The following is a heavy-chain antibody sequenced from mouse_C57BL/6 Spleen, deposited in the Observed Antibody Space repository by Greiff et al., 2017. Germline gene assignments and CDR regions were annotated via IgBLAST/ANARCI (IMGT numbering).Heavy chain of an antibody. CDR2: IDPNSGGT. Sequence: QVQLQQPGAELVKPGASVKLSCKASGYTFTSYWMHWVKQRPGRGLEWIGRIDPNSGGTKYNEKFKSKATLTVDKSSSPAYMQLSSLTYEDSAVYFCERGGQLRPPGAMDYWGQGTSVTVSS. J-gene: IGHJ4*01. D-gene: IGHD3-2*02. CDR3: ERGGQLRPPGAMDY. CDR1: GYTFTSYW. V-gene: IGHV1-62-3*01.